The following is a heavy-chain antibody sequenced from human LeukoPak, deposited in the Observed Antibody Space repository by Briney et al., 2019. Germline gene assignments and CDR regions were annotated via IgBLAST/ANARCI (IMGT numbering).Heavy chain of an antibody. CDR2: IDWDDDK. CDR3: ARIKWFGDKKAFDI. V-gene: IGHV2-70*11. Sequence: SGPALVKPTQTLTLTCTFSGFSLSTSGMCVSWIRQPPGKALEWLARIDWDDDKYYSTSLKTRLTISKDTSKNQVVLTMTNMDPVDTATYYCARIKWFGDKKAFDIWGQGTMVTVSS. CDR1: GFSLSTSGMC. J-gene: IGHJ3*02. D-gene: IGHD3-10*01.